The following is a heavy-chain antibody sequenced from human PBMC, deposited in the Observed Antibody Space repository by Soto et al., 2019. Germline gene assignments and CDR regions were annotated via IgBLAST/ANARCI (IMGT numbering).Heavy chain of an antibody. CDR1: GFTFSSYW. CDR3: ARISAAGDDAFEI. V-gene: IGHV3-7*03. CDR2: IKQDGSEK. Sequence: GGSLRLSCAASGFTFSSYWMSWVRQAPGKGLEWVANIKQDGSEKYYVDSVKGRFTISRDNAKNSLYLQMNSLRAEDTAVYYCARISAAGDDAFEIWGQGTMVTVSS. D-gene: IGHD6-13*01. J-gene: IGHJ3*02.